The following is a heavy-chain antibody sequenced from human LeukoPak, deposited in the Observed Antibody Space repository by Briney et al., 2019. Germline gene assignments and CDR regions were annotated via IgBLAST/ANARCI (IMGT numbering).Heavy chain of an antibody. J-gene: IGHJ4*02. V-gene: IGHV4-34*01. CDR2: INHSGST. CDR1: GGPFSGYY. CDR3: ARGRVARAARFDY. D-gene: IGHD3-3*01. Sequence: TSSETLSLTCAVYGGPFSGYYWSWIRQPPGKGLEWIGEINHSGSTNYNPSLKSRVTISVDTSKNQFSLKLSSVTAADTAVYYCARGRVARAARFDYWGQGTLVTVSS.